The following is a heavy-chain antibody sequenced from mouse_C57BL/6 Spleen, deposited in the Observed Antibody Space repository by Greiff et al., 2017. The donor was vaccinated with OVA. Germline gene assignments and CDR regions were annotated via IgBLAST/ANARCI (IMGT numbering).Heavy chain of an antibody. CDR1: GFNIKDYY. CDR2: IDPEDGET. J-gene: IGHJ1*03. D-gene: IGHD1-1*01. V-gene: IGHV14-2*01. Sequence: VHVKQSGAELVKPGASVKLSCTASGFNIKDYYMHWVKQRTEQGLEWIGRIDPEDGETKYAPKFQGKATITADTSSNTAYLQLSSLTSEDTAVYYCARPLGSSYGYFDVWGTGTTVTVSS. CDR3: ARPLGSSYGYFDV.